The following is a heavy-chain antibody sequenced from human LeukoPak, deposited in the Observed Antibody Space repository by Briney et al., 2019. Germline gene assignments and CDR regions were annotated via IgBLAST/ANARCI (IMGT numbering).Heavy chain of an antibody. D-gene: IGHD1-14*01. V-gene: IGHV4-4*07. CDR1: GGSISSYY. CDR3: TREVRYNYYYYYMDV. CDR2: IYTSGST. Sequence: SETLSLTCTVSGGSISSYYWSWIRQPAGKGPEWIGRIYTSGSTNYNPSLKSRVTMSVDTSKNQFSLKLSSVTAADTAVYYCTREVRYNYYYYYMDVWGKGTTVTVSS. J-gene: IGHJ6*03.